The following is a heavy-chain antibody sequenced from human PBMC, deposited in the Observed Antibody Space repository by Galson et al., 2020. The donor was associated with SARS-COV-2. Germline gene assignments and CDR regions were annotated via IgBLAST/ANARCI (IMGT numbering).Heavy chain of an antibody. CDR2: INPNSGGT. CDR3: ATGTFITYFDY. J-gene: IGHJ4*02. Sequence: ASVTVSCKASGYTFTAQYIHWVQPAPGQGLTWVGWINPNSGGTNYAPNSQGRVTMTRHTSISTAYLEINSLRSDDTAVYYCATGTFITYFDYWGQGTLVTVSS. D-gene: IGHD3-22*01. V-gene: IGHV1-2*02. CDR1: GYTFTAQY.